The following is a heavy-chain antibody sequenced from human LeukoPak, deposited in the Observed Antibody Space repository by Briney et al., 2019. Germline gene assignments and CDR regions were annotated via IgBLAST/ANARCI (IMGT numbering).Heavy chain of an antibody. V-gene: IGHV4-61*01. Sequence: SETLSLTCTVSGGSVSSGSYYWSWIRQPPGKGLEWIGYIYYSGSTYYNPSLKSRVTISVDTSKNQFSLKLSSVTAADTAVYYCARSSLGSGYEPFDYWGQGTLVTVSS. CDR1: GGSVSSGSYY. CDR3: ARSSLGSGYEPFDY. CDR2: IYYSGST. D-gene: IGHD5-12*01. J-gene: IGHJ4*02.